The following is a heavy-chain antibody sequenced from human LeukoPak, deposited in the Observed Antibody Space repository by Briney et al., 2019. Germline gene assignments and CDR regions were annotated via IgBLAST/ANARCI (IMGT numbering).Heavy chain of an antibody. CDR3: ARDRLYSYGYYGMDV. J-gene: IGHJ6*02. CDR2: ISAYNGNT. Sequence: ASVKVSCKASGYTFTTYGISWVRQAPGQGLEWMGWISAYNGNTIYAQKLQGRVTMTTDTSTSTAYMELRSLRSDDTALYYCARDRLYSYGYYGMDVWGQGTTVTVPS. CDR1: GYTFTTYG. D-gene: IGHD5-18*01. V-gene: IGHV1-18*01.